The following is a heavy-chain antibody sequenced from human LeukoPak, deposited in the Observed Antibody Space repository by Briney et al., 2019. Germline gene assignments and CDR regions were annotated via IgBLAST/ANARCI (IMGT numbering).Heavy chain of an antibody. J-gene: IGHJ6*02. CDR2: INAYNGNT. CDR1: GYTFTSYG. CDR3: ARDGYFDWVYYSGMDV. Sequence: ASVKVSCKASGYTFTSYGISWVRQAPGQGLEWMGWINAYNGNTNYAQKLQGRVTMTTDTSTSTAYMELRSLRSDDTAVYYCARDGYFDWVYYSGMDVWGQGTTVTVSS. V-gene: IGHV1-18*01. D-gene: IGHD3-9*01.